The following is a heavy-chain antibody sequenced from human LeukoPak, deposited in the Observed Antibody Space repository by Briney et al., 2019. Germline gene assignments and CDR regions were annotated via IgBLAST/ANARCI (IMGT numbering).Heavy chain of an antibody. V-gene: IGHV3-15*01. J-gene: IGHJ4*02. Sequence: PGGSLRLSCAASGFTFSSYSMNWVRQAPGKGLEWVGRIKSTTDGGTTDYAAPVKGRFTISRDDSKNAVHLQMNSLKTEDTAVYYCTTGHELSGYYWAPDYWGQGTLVTVSS. D-gene: IGHD1-20*01. CDR3: TTGHELSGYYWAPDY. CDR2: IKSTTDGGTT. CDR1: GFTFSSYS.